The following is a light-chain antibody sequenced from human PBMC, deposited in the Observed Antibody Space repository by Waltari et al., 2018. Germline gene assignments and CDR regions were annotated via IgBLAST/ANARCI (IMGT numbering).Light chain of an antibody. CDR3: QQYNDWPWT. CDR1: DTFGSN. Sequence: EIVMTQSPVSLSLSVGETATLSCRASDTFGSNLAWYQQKAGQAPRLLIVGIATRAAGVPDRISGSGSGTEFTLTIKRLQSDDFAFYFCQQYNDWPWTFGQGTEVEIK. J-gene: IGKJ1*01. CDR2: GIA. V-gene: IGKV3-15*01.